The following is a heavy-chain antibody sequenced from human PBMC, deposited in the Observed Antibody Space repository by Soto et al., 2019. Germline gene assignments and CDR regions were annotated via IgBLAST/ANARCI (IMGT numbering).Heavy chain of an antibody. V-gene: IGHV4-31*03. J-gene: IGHJ5*02. D-gene: IGHD3-10*01. CDR1: GGSISSGGYY. CDR3: ARDKKYGSGNNWFDP. CDR2: IYYSGST. Sequence: PSETLSLTCTVSGGSISSGGYYWSWIRQHPGKGLEWIGYIYYSGSTYYNPSLKSRVTISVDTSKNQFSLKLSSVTAADTAVYYCARDKKYGSGNNWFDPWGQGTLVTVSS.